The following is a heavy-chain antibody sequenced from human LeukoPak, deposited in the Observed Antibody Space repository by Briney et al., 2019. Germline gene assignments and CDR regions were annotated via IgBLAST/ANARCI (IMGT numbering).Heavy chain of an antibody. CDR3: AKSGGYGLIDY. Sequence: PSETLSLTCAVYGGSFSGYYWSWIRQPPGKGLEWIGEINHSGSTNYNPSLQSRVTISIETSKNQISLRLNSVTAADTAMYYCAKSGGYGLIDYWGQGTLVTVSS. J-gene: IGHJ4*02. V-gene: IGHV4-34*01. CDR1: GGSFSGYY. D-gene: IGHD1-26*01. CDR2: INHSGST.